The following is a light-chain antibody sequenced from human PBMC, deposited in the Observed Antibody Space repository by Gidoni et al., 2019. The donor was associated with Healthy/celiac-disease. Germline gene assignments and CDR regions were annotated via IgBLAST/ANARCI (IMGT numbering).Light chain of an antibody. CDR2: GAS. Sequence: ILLTQSPGTLSLSPGERATLSCRASQSVSSSYLSWYQQKPGQAPRLLIYGASSRATGIPDRFSGSGSGTDFTLTISRLEPEDVAVYYCQKYGSSPRTFGQGTKVEIK. V-gene: IGKV3-20*01. J-gene: IGKJ1*01. CDR1: QSVSSSY. CDR3: QKYGSSPRT.